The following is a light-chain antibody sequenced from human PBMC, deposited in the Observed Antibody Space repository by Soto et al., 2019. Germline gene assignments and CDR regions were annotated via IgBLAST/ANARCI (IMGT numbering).Light chain of an antibody. CDR2: NVY. V-gene: IGLV2-14*03. CDR1: SSDVGAYNF. Sequence: SVLTQPASVSGSPGQSITISCTGTSSDVGAYNFVSWHQQHPGKAPKLMIYNVYDRPSGISYRFSGSKSGNTASLTISGLQGEDEADYYCNSFTTSSTPFVFGTGTKVTVL. J-gene: IGLJ1*01. CDR3: NSFTTSSTPFV.